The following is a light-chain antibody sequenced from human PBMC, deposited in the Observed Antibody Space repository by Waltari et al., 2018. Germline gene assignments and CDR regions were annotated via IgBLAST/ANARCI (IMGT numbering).Light chain of an antibody. CDR2: GDS. V-gene: IGLV1-40*01. Sequence: QSVLTQPPSVSGAPGPRVTISCTWSSSNSGAGFDVHWYQPLPGPAPKPLTYGDSKRPSVVPDRFSGSKTGTSASLAITGLQAEDEADYYCQSYDSSLSGWGVFGGGTKLTVL. CDR3: QSYDSSLSGWGV. CDR1: SSNSGAGFD. J-gene: IGLJ3*02.